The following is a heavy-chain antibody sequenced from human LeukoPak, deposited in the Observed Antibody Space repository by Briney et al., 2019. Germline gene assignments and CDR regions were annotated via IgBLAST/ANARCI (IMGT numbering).Heavy chain of an antibody. V-gene: IGHV1-46*01. Sequence: ASVKVSCKASGYTFTSYYMHWVRQAPGQGLEWMGIINPSGGSTSYAQKFQGRVTMTRDTSTSTVYMELSSLRSEDTAVYYCARDSQTYYYDSSGYPWGQGTLVTVSS. CDR1: GYTFTSYY. D-gene: IGHD3-22*01. CDR2: INPSGGST. J-gene: IGHJ4*02. CDR3: ARDSQTYYYDSSGYP.